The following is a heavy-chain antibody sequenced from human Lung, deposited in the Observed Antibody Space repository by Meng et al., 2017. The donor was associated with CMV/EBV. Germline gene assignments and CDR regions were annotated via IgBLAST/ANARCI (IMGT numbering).Heavy chain of an antibody. D-gene: IGHD4-11*01. CDR2: IYPGDSDT. CDR1: GYSFTTHW. Sequence: KVSXKGSGYSFTTHWIGWVRQMPGKGLEWMGVIYPGDSDTTYSPSFQGRVTISADKSITTAYLQLRSLKASDTAVYYCARQDSYTNYYVDLWGRGTLVTVSS. V-gene: IGHV5-51*01. CDR3: ARQDSYTNYYVDL. J-gene: IGHJ4*02.